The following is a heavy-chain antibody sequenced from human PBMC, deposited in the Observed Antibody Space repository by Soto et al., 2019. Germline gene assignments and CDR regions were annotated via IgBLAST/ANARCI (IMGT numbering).Heavy chain of an antibody. D-gene: IGHD1-26*01. V-gene: IGHV2-26*01. CDR1: DFSLSNGRMG. J-gene: IGHJ4*02. Sequence: SGPTLVNPTETLTLTCTVSDFSLSNGRMGVSWIRQPPGKALEWLAQIFPNDEKSYSTSLKSRLTVSKDTSKSQVVLTMTNMDHVDKATYLCARTIVGPTIHFDYWGQGALVTVSS. CDR2: IFPNDEK. CDR3: ARTIVGPTIHFDY.